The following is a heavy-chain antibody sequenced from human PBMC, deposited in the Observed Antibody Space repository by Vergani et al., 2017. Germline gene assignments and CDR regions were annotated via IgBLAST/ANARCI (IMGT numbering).Heavy chain of an antibody. CDR2: IRYDGSNK. J-gene: IGHJ6*02. CDR3: ARDGDSSSSGLYYYYYGMDV. V-gene: IGHV3-30*02. Sequence: QVQLVESGGGVVQPGGSLRLSCAASGFTFSSYGMHWVRQAPGKGLEWVAFIRYDGSNKYYADSVKGRFTISRDNSKNTLYLQMNSLRAEDTAVYYCARDGDSSSSGLYYYYYGMDVWGQGTTVTVSS. D-gene: IGHD6-6*01. CDR1: GFTFSSYG.